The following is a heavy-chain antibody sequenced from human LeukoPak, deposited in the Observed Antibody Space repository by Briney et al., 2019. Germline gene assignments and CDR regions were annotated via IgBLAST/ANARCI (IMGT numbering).Heavy chain of an antibody. CDR3: ASTYYGSGSADY. V-gene: IGHV4-61*02. CDR1: GGSISSGSYY. D-gene: IGHD3-10*01. CDR2: IYTSGST. J-gene: IGHJ4*02. Sequence: SQTLSLTCTVSGGSISSGSYYWSWIRQPAGKGLEWIGRIYTSGSTNYNPSLKSRVTISVDTSKNQFSLKLSSVTAADTAVCYCASTYYGSGSADYWGQGTLVTVSS.